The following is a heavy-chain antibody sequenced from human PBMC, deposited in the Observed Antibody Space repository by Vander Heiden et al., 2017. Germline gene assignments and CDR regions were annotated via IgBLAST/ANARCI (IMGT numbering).Heavy chain of an antibody. V-gene: IGHV3-11*01. Sequence: VPLVESGAGLVQPGGSLRLSCAASGFTFSDAYLSGIRQAQGKGLEWGSYISSRGSTIYYADSGKGRVTISRDNAKNSLYLQMNSLRAEDTAVYYCARDRVQRWLFGFSDYYGMDVWGQGTTVTVSS. CDR1: GFTFSDAY. CDR3: ARDRVQRWLFGFSDYYGMDV. J-gene: IGHJ6*02. D-gene: IGHD5-18*01. CDR2: ISSRGSTI.